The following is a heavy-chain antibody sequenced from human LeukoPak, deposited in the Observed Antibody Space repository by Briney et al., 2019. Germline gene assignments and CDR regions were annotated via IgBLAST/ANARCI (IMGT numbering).Heavy chain of an antibody. CDR3: ARIRRWFDY. CDR2: ISSSSSTI. J-gene: IGHJ4*02. D-gene: IGHD4-23*01. V-gene: IGHV3-48*01. Sequence: GGSLRLSCAASGFTFSSYSMNWVRQAPGKGLEWVSYISSSSSTIYYADSVKGRFTISRDNAKNSLYLQMNSLRAEDTAVYYCARIRRWFDYWGQGTLVTDSS. CDR1: GFTFSSYS.